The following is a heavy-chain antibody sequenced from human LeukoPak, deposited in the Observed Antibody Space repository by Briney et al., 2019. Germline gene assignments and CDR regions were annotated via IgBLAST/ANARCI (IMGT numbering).Heavy chain of an antibody. V-gene: IGHV3-74*01. D-gene: IGHD6-13*01. CDR3: ARGNIAAAGIHY. CDR2: INGDGSST. Sequence: GGSLGLSCAASGFTFSSYWMHWVRHAPGKGLVWVSRINGDGSSTTYVDSVMGRFTISRDNAKNTLYLQMNSVRAEDTAVYYCARGNIAAAGIHYWGQGTLVIVSS. J-gene: IGHJ4*02. CDR1: GFTFSSYW.